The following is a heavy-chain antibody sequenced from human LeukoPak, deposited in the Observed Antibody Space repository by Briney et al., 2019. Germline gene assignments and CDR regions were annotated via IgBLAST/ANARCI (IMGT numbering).Heavy chain of an antibody. CDR1: GGSISSSSYY. Sequence: SETLSLTCTVSGGSISSSSYYWGWIRQPPGKGLEWIGSIYYSGSTYYNPSLKSRVTISVDTSKNQFSLKLSSVTAADTAVYYCARVGYGFCDHWGQGTLVTVSS. V-gene: IGHV4-39*07. CDR2: IYYSGST. CDR3: ARVGYGFCDH. D-gene: IGHD5-18*01. J-gene: IGHJ4*02.